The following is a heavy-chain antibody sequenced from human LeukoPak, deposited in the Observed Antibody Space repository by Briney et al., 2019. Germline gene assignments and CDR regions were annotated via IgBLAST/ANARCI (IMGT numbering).Heavy chain of an antibody. V-gene: IGHV1-2*02. CDR3: ARDPTPTYYDILTGYDPPQKRGGDY. J-gene: IGHJ4*02. CDR1: GYTFTGYY. CDR2: INPNSGGT. D-gene: IGHD3-9*01. Sequence: ASVKVSCKASGYTFTGYYMHWVRQAPGQGLEWMGWINPNSGGTNYAQKFQGRVTMTRDTSISTAYMELRSLRSDDTAVYYCARDPTPTYYDILTGYDPPQKRGGDYWGQGTLVTVSS.